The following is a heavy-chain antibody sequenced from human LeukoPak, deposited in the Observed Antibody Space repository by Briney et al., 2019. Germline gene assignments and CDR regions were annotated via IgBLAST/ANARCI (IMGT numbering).Heavy chain of an antibody. Sequence: GGSLRLSCAASGFTFSSYAMSWVRQAPGKGLEWVSAIRGSGGSTYYADSVKGRFTISRDNSKNTLYLQMNSLRAEDTAVYYCARDGRYYYDSSGYYYFDYWGQGTLVTVSS. J-gene: IGHJ4*02. CDR3: ARDGRYYYDSSGYYYFDY. V-gene: IGHV3-23*01. CDR1: GFTFSSYA. CDR2: IRGSGGST. D-gene: IGHD3-22*01.